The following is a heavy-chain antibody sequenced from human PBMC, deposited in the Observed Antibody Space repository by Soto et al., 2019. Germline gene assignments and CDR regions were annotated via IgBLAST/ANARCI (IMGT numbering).Heavy chain of an antibody. CDR3: ARPLRYALDY. CDR2: ISSSSSTI. CDR1: GFTFSSYS. D-gene: IGHD5-12*01. Sequence: GGSLRLSCAASGFTFSSYSMNWVRQAPGKGLEWVSYISSSSSTIYYADSVKGRFTISRDNAKNSLYLQMNSLRAEDTAVYYCARPLRYALDYWGQGTLGTVSS. V-gene: IGHV3-48*01. J-gene: IGHJ4*02.